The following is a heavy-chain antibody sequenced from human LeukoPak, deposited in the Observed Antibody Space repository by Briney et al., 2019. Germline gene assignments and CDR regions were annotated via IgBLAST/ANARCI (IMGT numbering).Heavy chain of an antibody. Sequence: GGSLRLSCAASGFTVSSNYMSWVRQAPGKGLEWVSVIYSGGSTYYADSVKGRFTISRHNSKNTLYLQMNSLRAEDTAVYYCASGYSGYDSLLFDYWGQGTLVTVSP. CDR1: GFTVSSNY. V-gene: IGHV3-53*04. CDR3: ASGYSGYDSLLFDY. D-gene: IGHD5-12*01. CDR2: IYSGGST. J-gene: IGHJ4*02.